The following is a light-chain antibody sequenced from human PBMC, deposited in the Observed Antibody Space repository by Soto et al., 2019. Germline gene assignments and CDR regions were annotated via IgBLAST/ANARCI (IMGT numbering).Light chain of an antibody. CDR2: DAS. CDR3: QQVNNSPLT. J-gene: IGKJ4*01. V-gene: IGKV1-9*01. Sequence: DIQLTQSPSFLSASVGDRVTITCRASQSISTFLAWYQQHPGTAPKRLIYDASNLQSGVPSRFSGSGSGTVFPLTISSLHPEYFATYYCQQVNNSPLTFGGGTKVEIK. CDR1: QSISTF.